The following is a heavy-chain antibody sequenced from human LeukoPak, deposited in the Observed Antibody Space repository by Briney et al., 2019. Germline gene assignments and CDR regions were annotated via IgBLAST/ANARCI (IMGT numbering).Heavy chain of an antibody. CDR3: ARDQGSSGYYYAFDI. V-gene: IGHV4-4*07. J-gene: IGHJ3*02. Sequence: PSETLSLTCTVCGVSISSYYWSWLRQPAGKALEWIGRIYTSGSTNYNPSLKSRVTMSIDRSKNEFSLKLSSVTAADTAVYYCARDQGSSGYYYAFDIWGQGTMVTVSS. CDR2: IYTSGST. D-gene: IGHD3-22*01. CDR1: GVSISSYY.